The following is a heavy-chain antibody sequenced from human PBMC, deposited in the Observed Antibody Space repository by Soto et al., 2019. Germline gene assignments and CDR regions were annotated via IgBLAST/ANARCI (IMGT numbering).Heavy chain of an antibody. CDR3: AKDRGMWYFDL. Sequence: EVELLESGGGLVQPGGSLRLSCAASGFTFNPYAMTWVRQAPGKGLEWVAAISRGDGSTEYADSVKGRFTISRDNSKNTLYLQMNSLRVDYTAVYYCAKDRGMWYFDLWGRGTLVTISS. J-gene: IGHJ2*01. V-gene: IGHV3-23*01. D-gene: IGHD1-26*01. CDR2: ISRGDGST. CDR1: GFTFNPYA.